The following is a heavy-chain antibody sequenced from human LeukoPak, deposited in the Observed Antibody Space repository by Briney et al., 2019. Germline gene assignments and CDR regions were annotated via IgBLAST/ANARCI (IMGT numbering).Heavy chain of an antibody. J-gene: IGHJ4*02. V-gene: IGHV4-34*01. CDR3: AGGSRGFDY. CDR2: INHSGST. CDR1: GGSFSGYY. Sequence: SETLSLTCAVYGGSFSGYYWSWIRQPPGKGLEWIGEINHSGSTDYNPSLKSRVTISVDTSKNQFSLKLSSVTAADTAVYYCAGGSRGFDYWGQGTLVTVSS.